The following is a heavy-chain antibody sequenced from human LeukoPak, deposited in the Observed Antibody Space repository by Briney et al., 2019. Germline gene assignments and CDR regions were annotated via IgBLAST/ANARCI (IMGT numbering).Heavy chain of an antibody. J-gene: IGHJ5*02. V-gene: IGHV3-23*01. CDR3: AKSCSAGPYWDWFDP. CDR2: ISGSGGST. D-gene: IGHD6-13*01. CDR1: GFTFSSYA. Sequence: PGGSLRLSCAASGFTFSSYAMSWVRQAPGKGLEWVSAISGSGGSTYYADSVKGRFTISRDNSKNTLYLQMNSLRAEDTAVYYCAKSCSAGPYWDWFDPWGQGTLVTVSS.